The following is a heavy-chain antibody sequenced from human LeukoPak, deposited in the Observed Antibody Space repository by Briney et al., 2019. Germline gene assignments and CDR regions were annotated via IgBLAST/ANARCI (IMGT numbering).Heavy chain of an antibody. CDR2: IYSGGST. CDR1: GFTVSSNY. CDR3: ARDLAGASDY. Sequence: GGSLRLSCAASGFTVSSNYMSWVHQAPGKGLEWVSVIYSGGSTYYADSVKGRFTISRDNSKNTLYLQMNSLRAEDTAVYYCARDLAGASDYWGQGTLVTVSS. J-gene: IGHJ4*02. V-gene: IGHV3-66*01. D-gene: IGHD1-26*01.